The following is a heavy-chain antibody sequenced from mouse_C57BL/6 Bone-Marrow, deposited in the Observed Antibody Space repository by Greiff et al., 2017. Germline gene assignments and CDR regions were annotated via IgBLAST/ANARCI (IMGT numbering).Heavy chain of an antibody. V-gene: IGHV6-6*01. CDR2: ISNKANNHAQ. CDR1: GFTFSDAW. CDR3: TQGAY. Sequence: EVQGVESGGGLVQPGGSMKLSCAASGFTFSDAWMDWVRQSPEQGLEWVAEISNKANNHAQYSAVSVKGKFTSSGEVSKSSVYLQMNSVRAVDTGIYYCTQGAYWGQGTLVTVSA. J-gene: IGHJ3*01.